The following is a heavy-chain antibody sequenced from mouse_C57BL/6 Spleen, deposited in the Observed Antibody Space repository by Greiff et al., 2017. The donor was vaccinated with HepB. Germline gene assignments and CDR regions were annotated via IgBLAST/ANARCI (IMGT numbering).Heavy chain of an antibody. D-gene: IGHD1-1*01. V-gene: IGHV1-18*01. CDR3: ARSEDYYGKDWFAY. J-gene: IGHJ3*01. CDR1: GYTFTDYN. Sequence: VQLQQSGPELVKPGASVKIPCKASGYTFTDYNMDWVKQSHGKSLEWIGDINPNNGGTIYNQKFKGKATLTVDKSSSTAYMELRSLTSEDTAVYYCARSEDYYGKDWFAYWGQGTLVTVSA. CDR2: INPNNGGT.